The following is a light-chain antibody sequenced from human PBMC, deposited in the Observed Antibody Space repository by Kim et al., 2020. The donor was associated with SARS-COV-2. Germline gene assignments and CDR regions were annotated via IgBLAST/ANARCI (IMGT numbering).Light chain of an antibody. Sequence: QSVLTQPPSASGTPGQRVTISCSGSRSNIGGSFLNWYQQVPGTAPKLLIYNTHQRPSGVPDRFSGSQSGTSASLAISGLQSEDEAEYYCAVWDGSLNGPLFGGGTQLTVL. CDR1: RSNIGGSF. CDR2: NTH. V-gene: IGLV1-44*01. CDR3: AVWDGSLNGPL. J-gene: IGLJ3*02.